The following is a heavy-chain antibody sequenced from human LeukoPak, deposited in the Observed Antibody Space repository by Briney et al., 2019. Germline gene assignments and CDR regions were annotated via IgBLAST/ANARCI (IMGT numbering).Heavy chain of an antibody. CDR1: GGSFSGYY. V-gene: IGHV4-34*01. J-gene: IGHJ4*02. D-gene: IGHD3-10*01. CDR3: ARQRRYYGSGSYYKYYFDY. Sequence: AETLSLTCAVYGGSFSGYYCSWIRQPPGKGLEWIGEINHSGSTNYNPSLKSRVTISVDTSKNQFSLKLSSVTAADTAVYYCARQRRYYGSGSYYKYYFDYWGQGTLVTVSS. CDR2: INHSGST.